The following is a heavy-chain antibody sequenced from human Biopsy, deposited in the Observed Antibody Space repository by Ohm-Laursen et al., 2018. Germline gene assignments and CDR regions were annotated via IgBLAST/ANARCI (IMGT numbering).Heavy chain of an antibody. Sequence: GSLRLSCTASGFTYTTFAMSWVRQAPGKGPEWVSTISANGATSYYADSVKGRFTISRDNSKNTLYLQMNSLRADDTAVYYCALAAAQTVTHFDYWGQGTLVTVSS. CDR1: GFTYTTFA. CDR2: ISANGATS. D-gene: IGHD4-17*01. J-gene: IGHJ4*02. V-gene: IGHV3-23*01. CDR3: ALAAAQTVTHFDY.